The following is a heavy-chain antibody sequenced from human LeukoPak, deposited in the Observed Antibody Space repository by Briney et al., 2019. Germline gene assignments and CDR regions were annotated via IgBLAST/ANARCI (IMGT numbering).Heavy chain of an antibody. J-gene: IGHJ6*02. Sequence: PGGSLRLSCAASGFTFSSYWMNWVRQAPGKGLEWVANIKQDGSEKYYVDSVKGRFTISRDNAKNSLYLQMNSLRAEDTAVYYCARDGSRWRSYGMDVWGQGTTVTVSS. CDR1: GFTFSSYW. D-gene: IGHD6-13*01. V-gene: IGHV3-7*01. CDR3: ARDGSRWRSYGMDV. CDR2: IKQDGSEK.